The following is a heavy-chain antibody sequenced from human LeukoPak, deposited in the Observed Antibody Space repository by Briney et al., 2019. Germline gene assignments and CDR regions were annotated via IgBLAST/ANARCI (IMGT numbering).Heavy chain of an antibody. J-gene: IGHJ4*02. CDR3: AKHARNSFGDYGHFDY. Sequence: PGGSLRLSCAASGFTFSAYATSWVRQAPGKGLEWVSTISGSGGSTYYADSVKGRLTISRDHSKNTLYLQMDSLRAEDTALYYCAKHARNSFGDYGHFDYWGQGTLVTVSS. V-gene: IGHV3-23*01. CDR1: GFTFSAYA. CDR2: ISGSGGST. D-gene: IGHD4-17*01.